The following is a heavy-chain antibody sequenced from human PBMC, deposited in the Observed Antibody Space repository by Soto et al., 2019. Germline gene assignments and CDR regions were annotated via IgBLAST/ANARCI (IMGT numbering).Heavy chain of an antibody. CDR2: IKPDGSEK. CDR1: GFTIRSHW. J-gene: IGHJ4*02. V-gene: IGHV3-7*03. CDR3: QRDNYFDY. Sequence: EVQLVESGGGLVQPGGSLRLSCAASGFTIRSHWMGWVRQAPGKGLEWVANIKPDGSEKYYVDSVKGRFTISRDKAKNALYLQMNSLRAEDTAIYYCQRDNYFDYWGQGTLVTVST.